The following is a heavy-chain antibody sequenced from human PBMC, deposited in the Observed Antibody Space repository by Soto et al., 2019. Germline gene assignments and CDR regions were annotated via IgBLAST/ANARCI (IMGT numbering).Heavy chain of an antibody. Sequence: QVQLQVSGPGLVKPSQTLSLTCTVSGGSISSGGYYWSWIRQHPGKGLEWIGYIYYSGSTYYNSSLKSRVTISVDTSKNQFSLKLSSVTAADTAVYYCARVWDSSGPNFDYWGQGTLVTVSS. CDR2: IYYSGST. D-gene: IGHD3-22*01. CDR3: ARVWDSSGPNFDY. CDR1: GGSISSGGYY. J-gene: IGHJ4*02. V-gene: IGHV4-31*03.